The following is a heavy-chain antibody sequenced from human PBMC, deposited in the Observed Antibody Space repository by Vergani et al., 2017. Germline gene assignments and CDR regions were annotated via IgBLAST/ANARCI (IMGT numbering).Heavy chain of an antibody. CDR3: ARARIFQREYYFDY. D-gene: IGHD2/OR15-2a*01. Sequence: QVQLQESGPGLVKPSETLSLTCTVSGGSISSYYWSWIRQPPGKGLEWIGYIYYSGSTNDNPSLKSRVTISVDTSKNQFSLKLSSVTAADTAVYYCARARIFQREYYFDYWGQGTLVTVSS. J-gene: IGHJ4*02. CDR1: GGSISSYY. CDR2: IYYSGST. V-gene: IGHV4-59*01.